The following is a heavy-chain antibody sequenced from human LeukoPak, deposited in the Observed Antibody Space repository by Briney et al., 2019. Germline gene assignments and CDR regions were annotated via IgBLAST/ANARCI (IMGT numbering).Heavy chain of an antibody. D-gene: IGHD3-9*01. J-gene: IGHJ4*02. Sequence: GGSLRLSCAASGFTVSSNYMSWVRQAPGKGLEWVSVLYSDGSTYYADFVKGRFTISRDNAKNSLYLQMNSLRAEDTAVYYCAKWGPYDILTGRINWGQGTLVTVSS. CDR1: GFTVSSNY. CDR3: AKWGPYDILTGRIN. V-gene: IGHV3-53*01. CDR2: LYSDGST.